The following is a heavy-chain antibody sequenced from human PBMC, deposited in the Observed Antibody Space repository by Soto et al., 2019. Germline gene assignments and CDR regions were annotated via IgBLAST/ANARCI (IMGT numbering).Heavy chain of an antibody. CDR1: GGSISSYY. J-gene: IGHJ5*02. V-gene: IGHV4-59*08. CDR3: ARRGIAAADRWFDP. D-gene: IGHD6-13*01. CDR2: IYYSGST. Sequence: SETLSLTCTVSGGSISSYYWSWIRQPPGKGLEWIGYIYYSGSTNYNPSFKSRVTISVDTSKNQFSLKLSSVTAADTAVYYCARRGIAAADRWFDPWGQGTLVTVSS.